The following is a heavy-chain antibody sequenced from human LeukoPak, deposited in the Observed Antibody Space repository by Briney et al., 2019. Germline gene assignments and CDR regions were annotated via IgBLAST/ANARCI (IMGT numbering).Heavy chain of an antibody. CDR2: MNPNSGIT. CDR3: ARGVTAAATTRYYYYYYMDL. V-gene: IGHV1-8*03. Sequence: ASVKVSCKASGYTFTSYDINWVRQATGQGLEWLGWMNPNSGITVYAQKFQGRVTITRNTSISTAYMELSSLRSENTAVYYCARGVTAAATTRYYYYYYMDLWGRGTTVTVSS. CDR1: GYTFTSYD. D-gene: IGHD6-13*01. J-gene: IGHJ6*03.